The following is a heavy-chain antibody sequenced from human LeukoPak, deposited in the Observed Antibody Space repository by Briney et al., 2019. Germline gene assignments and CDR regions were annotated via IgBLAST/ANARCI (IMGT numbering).Heavy chain of an antibody. V-gene: IGHV3-64*01. CDR2: ISSNGGST. CDR1: GFAFSGYW. CDR3: ARVTDYVWGSYPHY. D-gene: IGHD3-16*01. Sequence: GGSLRLSCAASGFAFSGYWMHWVRQAPGKGLEYVSAISSNGGSTYYANSVKGRFTISRDNSKNTLYLQMGSLRAEDMAVYYCARVTDYVWGSYPHYWGQGTLVTVSS. J-gene: IGHJ4*02.